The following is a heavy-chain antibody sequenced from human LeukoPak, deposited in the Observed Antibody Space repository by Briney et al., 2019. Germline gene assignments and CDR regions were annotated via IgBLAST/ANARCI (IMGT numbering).Heavy chain of an antibody. D-gene: IGHD1-26*01. Sequence: GGSLRLSCAASGFTFSSYSMNWVRQAPGKGLEWVSSISSSSSYIYYADSVKGRFTISRDNAKNSLYLQMNSLRAEDTAVYYCARSLKRELLRTYFDYWGQGTLVTVSS. CDR3: ARSLKRELLRTYFDY. CDR2: ISSSSSYI. J-gene: IGHJ4*02. CDR1: GFTFSSYS. V-gene: IGHV3-21*01.